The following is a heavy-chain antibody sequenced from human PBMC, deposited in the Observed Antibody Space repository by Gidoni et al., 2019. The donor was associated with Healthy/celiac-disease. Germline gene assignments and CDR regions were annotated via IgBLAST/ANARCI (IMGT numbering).Heavy chain of an antibody. V-gene: IGHV3-33*01. CDR1: GFTFSSYG. CDR3: ARDPGYCSGGSCYYYGMDV. Sequence: QVQLVESGGGVVQPGRSLRLSCAASGFTFSSYGMHWVRQAPGKGLGWVAVIWYDGSNKYYADSVKGRFTISRDNSKNTLYLQMNSLRAEDTAVYYCARDPGYCSGGSCYYYGMDVWGQGTTVTVSS. D-gene: IGHD2-15*01. CDR2: IWYDGSNK. J-gene: IGHJ6*02.